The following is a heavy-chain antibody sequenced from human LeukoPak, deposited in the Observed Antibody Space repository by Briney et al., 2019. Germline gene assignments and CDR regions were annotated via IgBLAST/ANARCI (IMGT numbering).Heavy chain of an antibody. V-gene: IGHV3-53*04. CDR2: IYSGGST. CDR1: GFTDSSNY. D-gene: IGHD2-15*01. J-gene: IGHJ6*02. CDR3: ARDSDCSGGSCYGMDV. Sequence: GGSLRLSCAASGFTDSSNYMSWVRQAPGKGLEWVSVIYSGGSTYYADSVKGRFTISRHNSKNTLYLQMNSLRAEDTAVYYCARDSDCSGGSCYGMDVWGQGTTVTVSS.